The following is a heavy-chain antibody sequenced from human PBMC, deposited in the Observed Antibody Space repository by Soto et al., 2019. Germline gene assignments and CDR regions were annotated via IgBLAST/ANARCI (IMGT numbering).Heavy chain of an antibody. CDR3: AAAVDTAMAPDY. CDR2: IVVGSGNT. V-gene: IGHV1-58*02. CDR1: GLTFTSSV. D-gene: IGHD5-18*01. J-gene: IGHJ4*02. Sequence: GTSVKVSCKASGLTFTSSVMPWVRQARGQRLEWIGWIVVGSGNTNYAQKFQERVTITRDMSTSTAYMELSSLRSEDTAVYYCAAAVDTAMAPDYWGQGTLVTVSS.